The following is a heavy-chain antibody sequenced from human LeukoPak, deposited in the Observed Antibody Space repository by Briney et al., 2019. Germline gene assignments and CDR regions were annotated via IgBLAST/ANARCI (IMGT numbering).Heavy chain of an antibody. CDR2: ISYDGSIK. Sequence: GGSLRLSCAASGFTFSSYAMHWVRQAPGKGLERVAVISYDGSIKYYADSVKGRFTISRDNAKNSLYLQMNSLRAEDTAVYYCARTFGYCSSTSCHPRDAFDIWGQGTMVTVSS. D-gene: IGHD2-2*01. CDR1: GFTFSSYA. J-gene: IGHJ3*02. CDR3: ARTFGYCSSTSCHPRDAFDI. V-gene: IGHV3-30-3*01.